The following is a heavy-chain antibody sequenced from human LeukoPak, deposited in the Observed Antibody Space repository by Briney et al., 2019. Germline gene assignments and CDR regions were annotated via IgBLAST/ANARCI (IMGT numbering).Heavy chain of an antibody. Sequence: SETLSLTCTVSGGSISSYYWSWIRQPPGKGLEWIGYIYYSGSTNYNSSLKSRVTISVDTSKNQFSLKLSSVTAADTAVYCCARHSSSLPFDSWGQGTLVTVSS. CDR3: ARHSSSLPFDS. J-gene: IGHJ4*02. V-gene: IGHV4-59*08. CDR2: IYYSGST. D-gene: IGHD6-13*01. CDR1: GGSISSYY.